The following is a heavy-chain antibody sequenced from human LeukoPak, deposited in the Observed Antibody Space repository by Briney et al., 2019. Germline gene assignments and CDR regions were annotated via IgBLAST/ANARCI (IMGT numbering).Heavy chain of an antibody. CDR1: GFTFSNYG. CDR2: IWYDGSNK. V-gene: IGHV3-33*01. CDR3: ARYSSNTVTTGAFDI. Sequence: PGGSLRLSCAASGFTFSNYGMHWVRQAPGKGLEWVAVIWYDGSNKYYVDSVKSRFTISRDNSKNTVYLQMNSLRDEDTAVYYCARYSSNTVTTGAFDIWGQGTKVTVSS. D-gene: IGHD1-14*01. J-gene: IGHJ3*02.